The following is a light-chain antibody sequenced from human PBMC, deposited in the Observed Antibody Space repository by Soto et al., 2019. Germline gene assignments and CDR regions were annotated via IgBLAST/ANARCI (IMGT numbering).Light chain of an antibody. CDR3: SSYAGSLYV. J-gene: IGLJ1*01. V-gene: IGLV2-8*01. CDR2: EVS. Sequence: QSALTQPPSASGSPGQSVTISCTGTSSDVGGYNYVSWYQQHPGKAPKLMIYEVSKRPSGVPDRFSGSKSGNTASLTVSGLQAEDEADYYCSSYAGSLYVFGTGTNSPS. CDR1: SSDVGGYNY.